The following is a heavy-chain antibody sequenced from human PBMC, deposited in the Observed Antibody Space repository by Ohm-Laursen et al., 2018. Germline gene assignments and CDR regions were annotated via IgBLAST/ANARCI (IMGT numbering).Heavy chain of an antibody. CDR2: INQDESEK. CDR3: ARDRAAARDDAFDI. Sequence: GQTLSLTCAASGFSFSNYWMSWVRQAPGKGLEWVANINQDESEKYSVDSVKGRFIISRDNAKNSLYLQMNSLRAEDTAMYYCARDRAAARDDAFDIWGQGTMVTVSA. V-gene: IGHV3-7*01. J-gene: IGHJ3*02. D-gene: IGHD6-13*01. CDR1: GFSFSNYW.